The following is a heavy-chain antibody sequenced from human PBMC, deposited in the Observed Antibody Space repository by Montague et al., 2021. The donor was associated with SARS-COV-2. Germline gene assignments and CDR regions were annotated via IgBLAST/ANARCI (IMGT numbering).Heavy chain of an antibody. J-gene: IGHJ3*02. CDR2: IYYSGST. CDR1: GGSNSSSSYY. CDR3: AGKSITMVQGVIMGAFDI. Sequence: SETLSLTCTVSGGSNSSSSYYWGWIRQPPGKGLEWIGSIYYSGSTYYNPSLKSRVTISVDTSKNQFSLKLSSVTAADTAVYYCAGKSITMVQGVIMGAFDIWGQGTMVTVSS. D-gene: IGHD3-10*01. V-gene: IGHV4-39*07.